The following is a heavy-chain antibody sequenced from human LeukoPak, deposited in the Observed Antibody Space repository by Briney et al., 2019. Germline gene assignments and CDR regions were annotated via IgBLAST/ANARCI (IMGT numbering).Heavy chain of an antibody. J-gene: IGHJ3*02. Sequence: GASVKVSCKASGYTFTGYYMHWVRQAPGQGLEWMGWINPNSGGTNYAQKFQGRVTMTRDTSISTAYMELSRLRSDDTAVYYCARADCSGGSCDAFDIWGQGTMVTVSS. D-gene: IGHD2-15*01. CDR3: ARADCSGGSCDAFDI. CDR1: GYTFTGYY. CDR2: INPNSGGT. V-gene: IGHV1-2*02.